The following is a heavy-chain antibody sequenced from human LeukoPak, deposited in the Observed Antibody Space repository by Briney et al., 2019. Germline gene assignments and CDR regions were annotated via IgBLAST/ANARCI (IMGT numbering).Heavy chain of an antibody. V-gene: IGHV3-48*02. CDR1: GFTFSSYS. D-gene: IGHD3-22*01. J-gene: IGHJ4*02. CDR2: ISSSSTI. CDR3: AVITLIVVDPYYFDY. Sequence: GGSLRLSCAVSGFTFSSYSMNWVRQAPGKGLEWVSYISSSSTIYYADSVRGRFTISRDNAKNSPYLQMNSLRDEDTAVYYCAVITLIVVDPYYFDYWGQGTLVTVSS.